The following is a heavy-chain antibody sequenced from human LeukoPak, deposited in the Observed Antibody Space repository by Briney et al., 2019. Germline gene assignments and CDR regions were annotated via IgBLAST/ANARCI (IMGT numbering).Heavy chain of an antibody. CDR1: GFTFSSYA. J-gene: IGHJ4*02. CDR3: ASIPAAIY. V-gene: IGHV3-30*04. CDR2: ISYDGSNK. D-gene: IGHD2-2*01. Sequence: GGSLRLSCAASGFTFSSYAMHWVRQAPGKGLEWVAVISYDGSNKYYADSVKGRFTISRDNSKNTLYLQMNSPRAEDTAVYYCASIPAAIYWGQGTLVTVSS.